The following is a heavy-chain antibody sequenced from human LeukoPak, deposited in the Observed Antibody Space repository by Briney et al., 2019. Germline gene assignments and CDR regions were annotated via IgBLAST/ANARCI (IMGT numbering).Heavy chain of an antibody. CDR1: EFSFSSSN. V-gene: IGHV3-48*04. CDR2: ISGSSSTI. Sequence: PGGSLRLSCAASEFSFSSSNMNWVHQAPGKGLEWISYISGSSSTIFYADSVKGRFIISRDNAKKSMYLQMNSLRADDTAVYYCAREVSGWRGGAFDLWGQGTMVTVSS. CDR3: AREVSGWRGGAFDL. D-gene: IGHD6-19*01. J-gene: IGHJ3*01.